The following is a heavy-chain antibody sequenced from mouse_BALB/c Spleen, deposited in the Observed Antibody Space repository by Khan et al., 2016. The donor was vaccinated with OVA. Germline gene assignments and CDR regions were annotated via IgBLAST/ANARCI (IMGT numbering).Heavy chain of an antibody. CDR2: IAPVSGST. D-gene: IGHD1-1*01. CDR3: ARSNYYGSGLYAMDY. Sequence: DLVKPGASVKLSCTASDYTFTIYWINWIKQRPGQGLEWIVRIAPVSGSTSYGEMFKATPILTVDTSSRTAYIPVFSLSSEDSAVNLCARSNYYGSGLYAMDYWGQGTSVTVSS. CDR1: DYTFTIYW. V-gene: IGHV1S41*01. J-gene: IGHJ4*01.